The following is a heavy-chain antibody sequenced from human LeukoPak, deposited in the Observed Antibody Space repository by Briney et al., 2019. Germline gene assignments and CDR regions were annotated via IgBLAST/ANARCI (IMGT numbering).Heavy chain of an antibody. CDR2: IYYSGST. Sequence: SETLSLTCTVSGGSIGSSSYYWGWIRQPPGKGLEWIGSIYYSGSTYYNPSLESRVTISVDTSKNQFSLKLSSVTAADTAVYYCARPAAGTDYFDYWGQGTLVTVSS. CDR3: ARPAAGTDYFDY. D-gene: IGHD6-13*01. J-gene: IGHJ4*02. V-gene: IGHV4-39*01. CDR1: GGSIGSSSYY.